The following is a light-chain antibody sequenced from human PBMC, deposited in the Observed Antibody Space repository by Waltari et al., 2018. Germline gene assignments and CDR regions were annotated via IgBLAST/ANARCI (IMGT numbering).Light chain of an antibody. CDR1: SRDVGTYYL. J-gene: IGLJ1*01. CDR3: CSYAGSRTNYV. V-gene: IGLV2-23*02. Sequence: QSALTQPAAVSGSPGQSITISCTGTSRDVGTYYLVSWYQHHPGKAPKLIIYEVTKRSPGILNRFSGSKSGNTASLTISGLQAEDEADYYCCSYAGSRTNYVFGTGTTVTVL. CDR2: EVT.